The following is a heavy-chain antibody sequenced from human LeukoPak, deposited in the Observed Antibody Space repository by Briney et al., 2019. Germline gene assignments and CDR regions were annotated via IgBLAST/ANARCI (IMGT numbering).Heavy chain of an antibody. V-gene: IGHV3-20*04. Sequence: RPGGSLRLSCATSGFTFDDYGMNWVRQVPGKGLEWVSNINWNGRNVDYADSVKGRFTISRDKAKNSLHPQMNSLRAEDTAVYYCARVRKQYYYENSHHRDASDVWGQGTRVIVSS. J-gene: IGHJ3*01. CDR2: INWNGRNV. CDR3: ARVRKQYYYENSHHRDASDV. CDR1: GFTFDDYG. D-gene: IGHD3-22*01.